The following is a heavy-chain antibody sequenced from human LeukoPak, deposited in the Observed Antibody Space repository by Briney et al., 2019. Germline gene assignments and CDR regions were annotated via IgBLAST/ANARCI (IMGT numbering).Heavy chain of an antibody. CDR1: YTFTSYG. CDR2: XSAYNGNT. D-gene: IGHD3-22*01. CDR3: AREEAYYYDSSGYPTT. V-gene: IGHV1-18*01. Sequence: YTFTSYGXXXXXQAXXQGLXXXXXXSAYNGNTNYAQKLQGRVTMTTDTSTSTAYMELRSLRSDDTAVYYCAREEAYYYDSSGYPTTWGQGTLVTVSS. J-gene: IGHJ5*02.